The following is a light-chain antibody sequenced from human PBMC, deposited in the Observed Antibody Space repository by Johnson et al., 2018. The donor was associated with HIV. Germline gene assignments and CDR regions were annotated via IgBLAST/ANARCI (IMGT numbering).Light chain of an antibody. CDR2: ENN. CDR3: GTWNSSLNAYV. J-gene: IGLJ1*01. CDR1: NSNIGNNY. Sequence: QSVLTQPPSVSAAPGQKVTISCSGSNSNIGNNYISWYQHLPGTAPKLLIYENNKRPSGIPDRFSGSKSDTSATLGITGLQTGDEADYYCGTWNSSLNAYVFGTGTKVTVL. V-gene: IGLV1-51*02.